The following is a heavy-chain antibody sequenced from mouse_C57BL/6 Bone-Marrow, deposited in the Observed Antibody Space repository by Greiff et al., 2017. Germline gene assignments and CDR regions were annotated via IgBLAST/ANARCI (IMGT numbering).Heavy chain of an antibody. CDR3: ARGGVKDAMDD. J-gene: IGHJ4*01. CDR2: INSDGGST. V-gene: IGHV5-2*01. CDR1: EYEFPSHD. Sequence: EVKLMESGGGLVQPGESLKLSCESNEYEFPSHDMSWVRKTPEKRLELVAAINSDGGSTYYPDTMERRFILSRDNTKKTLYLQMSSLRSEDTALYYCARGGVKDAMDDWGQGTSVTVSS. D-gene: IGHD1-3*01.